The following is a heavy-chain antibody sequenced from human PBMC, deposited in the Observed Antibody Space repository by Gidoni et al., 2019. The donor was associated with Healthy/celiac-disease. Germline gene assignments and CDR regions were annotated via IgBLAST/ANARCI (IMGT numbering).Heavy chain of an antibody. Sequence: EVQLVQSGAEVKKPGESLKISCKGSGYSFTSYWIGWVRQMPGKGLEWMGTIYPGDSDTRYSPSFQGQVTISADKSISTAYLQWSSLQASDTAMYYCARGHYYDILTGYYVGWFDPWGQGTLVTVSS. CDR3: ARGHYYDILTGYYVGWFDP. V-gene: IGHV5-51*01. CDR2: IYPGDSDT. J-gene: IGHJ5*02. D-gene: IGHD3-9*01. CDR1: GYSFTSYW.